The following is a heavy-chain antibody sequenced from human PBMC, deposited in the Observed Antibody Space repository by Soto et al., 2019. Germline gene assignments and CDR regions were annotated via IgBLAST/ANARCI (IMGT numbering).Heavy chain of an antibody. V-gene: IGHV3-23*01. Sequence: GGSLRLSCEASGFTFRHYAMNWVRPAPGKGLKWVSGISGDGADTVYADSVKGRFTTFRDNSKKTLHLHMNSLRTEDTTFYYCAKAESRVRVDYDDYLGYWGQGILVNVSS. CDR3: AKAESRVRVDYDDYLGY. CDR1: GFTFRHYA. CDR2: ISGDGADT. D-gene: IGHD4-17*01. J-gene: IGHJ4*02.